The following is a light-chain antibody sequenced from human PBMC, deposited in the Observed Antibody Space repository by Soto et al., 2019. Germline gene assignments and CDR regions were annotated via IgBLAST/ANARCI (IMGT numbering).Light chain of an antibody. CDR1: QSINRW. J-gene: IGKJ1*01. Sequence: DIQMTQSPSTLSASVGDRVIISCRASQSINRWLAWYQQKPGKAPKLLIYDASSLQSGVTSRFSGSGSGTEFTLTISNLQPDDFATYYCQQYNTDAWAFGQGTKVDIK. CDR2: DAS. V-gene: IGKV1-5*01. CDR3: QQYNTDAWA.